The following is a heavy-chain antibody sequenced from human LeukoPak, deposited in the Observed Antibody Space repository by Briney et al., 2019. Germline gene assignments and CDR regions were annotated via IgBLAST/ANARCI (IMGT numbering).Heavy chain of an antibody. J-gene: IGHJ2*01. Sequence: PSETLSLTCAVYGGSFSGYYWSWIRQPPGKGLEWIGEINHSGSTNYNPSLKSRVTISVDTSKNQFSLKLSSATAADTAVYYCARELNSSGWYPSWYFDLWGRGTLVTVSS. CDR1: GGSFSGYY. CDR3: ARELNSSGWYPSWYFDL. D-gene: IGHD6-19*01. CDR2: INHSGST. V-gene: IGHV4-34*01.